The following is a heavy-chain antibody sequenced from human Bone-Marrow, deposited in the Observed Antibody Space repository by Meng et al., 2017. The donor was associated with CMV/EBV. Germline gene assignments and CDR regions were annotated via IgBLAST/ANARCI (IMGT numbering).Heavy chain of an antibody. CDR2: IYHSGST. V-gene: IGHV4-38-2*02. D-gene: IGHD3-16*01. J-gene: IGHJ5*02. CDR3: ARAGDYVWGSGSGFDP. CDR1: GYSISSGYY. Sequence: GSLRLSCTVSGYSISSGYYWGWIRQPPGKGLEWIGSIYHSGSTYYNPSLKSRVTISVDTSKNQFSLKLSSVTAADTAVYYCARAGDYVWGSGSGFDPWGQGTLVTVSS.